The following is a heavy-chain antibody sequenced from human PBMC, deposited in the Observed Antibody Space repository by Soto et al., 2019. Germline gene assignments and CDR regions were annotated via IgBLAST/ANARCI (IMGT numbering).Heavy chain of an antibody. D-gene: IGHD3-3*01. Sequence: SETLSLTCAVSGGSISSGGYSWSWIRQPPGKGLEWIGYIYHSGSTYYNPSLKSRVTISVDRSKNQFSLKLSSVTAADTAVYYCARVNYDFWSGYYYRWFDPWGQGTLVTVS. V-gene: IGHV4-30-2*01. CDR2: IYHSGST. J-gene: IGHJ5*02. CDR3: ARVNYDFWSGYYYRWFDP. CDR1: GGSISSGGYS.